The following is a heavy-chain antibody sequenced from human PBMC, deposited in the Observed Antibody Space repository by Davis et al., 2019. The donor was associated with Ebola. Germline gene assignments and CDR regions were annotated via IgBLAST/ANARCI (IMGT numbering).Heavy chain of an antibody. CDR1: GFTFSSYW. CDR2: IKQDGSEK. J-gene: IGHJ4*02. Sequence: GESLKISCAASGFTFSSYWMSWVRQAPGKGLEWVANIKQDGSEKYYVDSVKGRFTISRDNSKNTLYLQMNSLRAEDTAVYYCAKDGVRIAAAGTDPDYFDYWGQGTLVTVSS. V-gene: IGHV3-7*01. CDR3: AKDGVRIAAAGTDPDYFDY. D-gene: IGHD6-13*01.